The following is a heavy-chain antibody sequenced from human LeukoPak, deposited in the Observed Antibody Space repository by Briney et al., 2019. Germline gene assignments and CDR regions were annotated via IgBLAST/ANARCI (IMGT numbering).Heavy chain of an antibody. D-gene: IGHD3-3*01. CDR2: IYYSENT. CDR3: ARGWPRITIFGVVIIGGFDY. J-gene: IGHJ4*02. Sequence: SETLSLTCTVSGGSITSSSHHWGWLRQPPGKGLEWIGSIYYSENTYYNPSLKSRVTISVDTSKNQFSLKLSSVTAADTAVYFCARGWPRITIFGVVIIGGFDYWGQGTLVTVSS. CDR1: GGSITSSSHH. V-gene: IGHV4-39*07.